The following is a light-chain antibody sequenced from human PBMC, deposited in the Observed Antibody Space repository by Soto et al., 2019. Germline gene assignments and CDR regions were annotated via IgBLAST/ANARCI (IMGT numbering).Light chain of an antibody. CDR3: QQRSNWPPIT. CDR1: QRVSSY. J-gene: IGKJ5*01. V-gene: IGKV3-11*01. CDR2: DAS. Sequence: EIVLTQSPATLSLSPGERATLSCRASQRVSSYLAWYQQNPGQAPRLLIYDASNRATGIPARFSGSGSGTEFTLTISSLEPEDFAVYYCQQRSNWPPITFGQGTRLEIK.